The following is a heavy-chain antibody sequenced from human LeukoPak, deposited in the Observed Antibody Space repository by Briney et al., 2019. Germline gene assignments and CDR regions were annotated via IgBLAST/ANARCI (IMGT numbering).Heavy chain of an antibody. CDR1: GFTLSSYW. Sequence: GTSLRLSCAASGFTLSSYWMSWVRQGPGKELEWVANIKQDGSEKYYVDSVKGRFTISRDNAKTSLYLQMNSLRAEDTAVYYCARVRCLGDAAGTVVCYFDYWGQGTLVTVSS. V-gene: IGHV3-7*01. CDR3: ARVRCLGDAAGTVVCYFDY. D-gene: IGHD6-13*01. CDR2: IKQDGSEK. J-gene: IGHJ4*02.